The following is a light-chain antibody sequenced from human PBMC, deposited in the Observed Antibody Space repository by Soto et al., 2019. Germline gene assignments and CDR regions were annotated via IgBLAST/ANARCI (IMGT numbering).Light chain of an antibody. CDR1: QSIQSC. Sequence: DIQMTQSPSCLSASVGDRVTITCRASQSIQSCVNWYQQKPGKASKRLIYGASNVQSGVPSRFRGSESGSDFILTISSLQPEDFATYYCHQIYAAPVTFGKGTKVEIK. V-gene: IGKV1-39*01. CDR2: GAS. CDR3: HQIYAAPVT. J-gene: IGKJ1*01.